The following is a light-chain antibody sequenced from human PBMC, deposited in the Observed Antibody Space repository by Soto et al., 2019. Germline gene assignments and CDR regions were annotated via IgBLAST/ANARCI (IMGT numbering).Light chain of an antibody. CDR2: QDS. CDR1: KLGDKY. J-gene: IGLJ2*01. Sequence: SYELTQPPSVSVSPGQTASITCSGDKLGDKYACWYQQKAGQSPVVVIYQDSKRPSGIPERFSGSNSGNTATLTISGTQAMDEADYYCQAWDSSILVVFGGGTKLTVL. V-gene: IGLV3-1*01. CDR3: QAWDSSILVV.